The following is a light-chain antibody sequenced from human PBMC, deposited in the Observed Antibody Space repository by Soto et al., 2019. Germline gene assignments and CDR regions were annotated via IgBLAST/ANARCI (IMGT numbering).Light chain of an antibody. Sequence: EIVMTQSPATLSVSPGERATLSCRASQSVSRNLAWYQQKPGQAPRLLIYGASTRASGIPATFSGSGSGTEFTLTITSLQSEDLAVYYCQQHDNWPLTFGGGTQVDIK. CDR2: GAS. CDR3: QQHDNWPLT. J-gene: IGKJ4*01. V-gene: IGKV3-15*01. CDR1: QSVSRN.